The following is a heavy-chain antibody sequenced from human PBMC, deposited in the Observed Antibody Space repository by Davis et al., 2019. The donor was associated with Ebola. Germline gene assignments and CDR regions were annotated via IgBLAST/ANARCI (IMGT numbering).Heavy chain of an antibody. CDR2: INANTGYT. D-gene: IGHD3/OR15-3a*01. CDR3: ARDGGLDFDDWFDP. J-gene: IGHJ5*02. V-gene: IGHV1-18*04. CDR1: GYNFTLHG. Sequence: ASVKVSCKASGYNFTLHGINWVRQAPGQGLEWMGWINANTGYTRYAENFQDRLTMATDTSMSTAYMDLRSLRSDDTAIYYCARDGGLDFDDWFDPWGQGTLVSVS.